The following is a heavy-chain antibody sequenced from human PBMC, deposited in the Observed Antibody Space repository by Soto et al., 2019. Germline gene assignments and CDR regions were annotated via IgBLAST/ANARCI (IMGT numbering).Heavy chain of an antibody. D-gene: IGHD3-10*01. Sequence: EVQLVESGGGLVKPGGSLRLSCAASGFTFSTYSMNWVRQAPGKGLEWVSSISSSSSYIYYADSVKGRFTISRDNAKNSLYLQMNSLRAGDTAVDYCARGEYYGSGTKEYFDYWGQGTLVTVSS. J-gene: IGHJ4*02. V-gene: IGHV3-21*01. CDR1: GFTFSTYS. CDR3: ARGEYYGSGTKEYFDY. CDR2: ISSSSSYI.